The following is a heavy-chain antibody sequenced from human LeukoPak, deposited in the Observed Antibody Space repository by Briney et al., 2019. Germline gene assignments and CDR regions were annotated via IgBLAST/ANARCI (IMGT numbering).Heavy chain of an antibody. CDR3: ARGNGFIIDY. J-gene: IGHJ4*02. CDR1: GFTLSSNW. CDR2: IKQDGSEK. Sequence: GGSLRLSCAASGFTLSSNWMNWVRQAPGKGLEWVAIIKQDGSEKYYVDSVKGRFTISRDDAKNSLYLQMNSLRAEDTAVYYCARGNGFIIDYWGQGTLVTVSS. V-gene: IGHV3-7*01. D-gene: IGHD2-8*01.